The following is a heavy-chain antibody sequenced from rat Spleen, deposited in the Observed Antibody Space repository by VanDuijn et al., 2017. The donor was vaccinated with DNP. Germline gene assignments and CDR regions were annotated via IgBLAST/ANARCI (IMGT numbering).Heavy chain of an antibody. Sequence: QVQLKESGPGLVQPSQTLSLTCTVSGFSLTDFSVHWVRQPPGKGLEWMGRIRSDESTDYHSALKSRLTISRDTSKSQVFLKMNSLETEDTAIYFCTSPYGGYGFAYWGQGTLVTVSS. CDR1: GFSLTDFS. D-gene: IGHD1-11*01. CDR3: TSPYGGYGFAY. J-gene: IGHJ3*01. CDR2: IRSDEST. V-gene: IGHV2-19*01.